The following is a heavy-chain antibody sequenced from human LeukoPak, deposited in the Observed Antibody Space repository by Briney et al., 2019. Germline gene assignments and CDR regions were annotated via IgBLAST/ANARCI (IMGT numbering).Heavy chain of an antibody. J-gene: IGHJ1*01. Sequence: ASVKVSCKASGGTFSSYAISWVRQAPGQGLEWMGRIIPIFGTANYAQKFQGRVTITADKSTSTAYMELSSLRSEDTAVYYCARFLLGYFQHWGQGTLVTVSS. CDR3: ARFLLGYFQH. CDR1: GGTFSSYA. CDR2: IIPIFGTA. V-gene: IGHV1-69*06.